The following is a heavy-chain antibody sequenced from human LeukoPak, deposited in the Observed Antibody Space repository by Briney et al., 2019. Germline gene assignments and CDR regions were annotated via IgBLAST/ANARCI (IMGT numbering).Heavy chain of an antibody. CDR3: ARQIPFGGDSPFGAFDI. CDR1: GGSFSGYY. V-gene: IGHV4-59*01. CDR2: IYYSGST. Sequence: SETLSLTCAVYGGSFSGYYWTWIRQPPGKGLECIGYIYYSGSTNYSPSLKSRVTISVDTSKNQFSLKLSSVTAADTAVYYCARQIPFGGDSPFGAFDIWGQGTMVTVSS. D-gene: IGHD4-23*01. J-gene: IGHJ3*02.